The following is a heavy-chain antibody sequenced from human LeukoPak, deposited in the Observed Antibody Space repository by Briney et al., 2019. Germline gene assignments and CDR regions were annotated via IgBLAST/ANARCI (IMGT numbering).Heavy chain of an antibody. CDR1: GFTFSSYW. CDR3: ARWRWRLLWNWFAP. D-gene: IGHD2-21*02. CDR2: INDSGST. V-gene: IGHV4-34*01. Sequence: PGGSLRLSCAASGFTFSSYWMSWIRQSPGKGLEWIGEINDSGSTNYNPSLKSRVTISVDTSKNQFSLKLTSVTAADTAVYYCARWRWRLLWNWFAPWGQGTLVTVSS. J-gene: IGHJ5*02.